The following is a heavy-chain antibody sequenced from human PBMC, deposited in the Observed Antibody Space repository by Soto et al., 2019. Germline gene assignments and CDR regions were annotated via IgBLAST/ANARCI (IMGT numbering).Heavy chain of an antibody. CDR2: MKQDGSEE. V-gene: IGHV3-7*03. Sequence: GGSLRLSCAASGFTFSDYWMSWVRQAPGKGLEWVANMKQDGSEEYYVDSVKGRFTISRDNAKKSLYLQMNSLRAEDTAVYYCARDQSLQVGVGPFWIDVWGQGTTVTVSS. CDR1: GFTFSDYW. D-gene: IGHD3-3*01. CDR3: ARDQSLQVGVGPFWIDV. J-gene: IGHJ6*02.